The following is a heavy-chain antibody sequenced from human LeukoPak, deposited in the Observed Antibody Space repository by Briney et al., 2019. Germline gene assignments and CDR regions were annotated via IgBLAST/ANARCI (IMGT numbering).Heavy chain of an antibody. CDR3: AAGGVGYCSSSGCFPAFDI. J-gene: IGHJ3*02. CDR2: FDPEDGET. CDR1: GYTLTELS. V-gene: IGHV1-24*01. D-gene: IGHD2-2*01. Sequence: ASVKVSCKVSGYTLTELSMHWVRQAPGKGLEWMGGFDPEDGETIYAQKFQGRVTMTEDTSTDTAYMELSSLRSEDTAVYYCAAGGVGYCSSSGCFPAFDIWGLGTMVTVSS.